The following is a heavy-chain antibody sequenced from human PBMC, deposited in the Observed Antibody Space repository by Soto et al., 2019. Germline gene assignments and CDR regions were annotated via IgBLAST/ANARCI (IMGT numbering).Heavy chain of an antibody. D-gene: IGHD2-2*01. CDR2: MYYSGST. CDR1: GGSISSSSYY. V-gene: IGHV4-39*01. CDR3: ARTLGYCSSTSCYGSYYYYYYGMDV. J-gene: IGHJ6*02. Sequence: SETLSLTCTVSGGSISSSSYYWGWIRQPPGKGLEWIGSMYYSGSTYYNPSLKSRVTISVDTSKNQFSLKLSSVTAADTAVYYCARTLGYCSSTSCYGSYYYYYYGMDVWGQGTTVTVSS.